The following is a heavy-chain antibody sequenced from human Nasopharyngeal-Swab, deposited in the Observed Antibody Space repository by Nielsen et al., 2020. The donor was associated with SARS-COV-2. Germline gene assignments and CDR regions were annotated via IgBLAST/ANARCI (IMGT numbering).Heavy chain of an antibody. CDR3: AKDPSFVGSLHFDQ. CDR1: GFTFSSYA. Sequence: GESLKISCAASGFTFSSYAMSWVRQAPGKGLEWVSAISGSGGSTYYADSVKGRFTISRDNSKNTLYLQMNSLRAEDTAVYYCAKDPSFVGSLHFDQWGRGTLVTVSS. V-gene: IGHV3-23*01. D-gene: IGHD1-26*01. CDR2: ISGSGGST. J-gene: IGHJ4*02.